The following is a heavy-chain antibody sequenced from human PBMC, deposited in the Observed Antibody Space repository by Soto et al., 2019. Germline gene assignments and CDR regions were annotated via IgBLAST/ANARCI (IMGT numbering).Heavy chain of an antibody. D-gene: IGHD3-16*01. V-gene: IGHV4-34*01. Sequence: SETLSLTCAVYGGSFSGYYWSWIRQPPGKGLEWTGEINHSGSTNYNPSLKSRVTISVDTSKNQFSLKLSSVTAAETAVYYCASAGGGVCYPFYVDMNSWGKGSTVTV. CDR2: INHSGST. J-gene: IGHJ6*03. CDR3: ASAGGGVCYPFYVDMNS. CDR1: GGSFSGYY.